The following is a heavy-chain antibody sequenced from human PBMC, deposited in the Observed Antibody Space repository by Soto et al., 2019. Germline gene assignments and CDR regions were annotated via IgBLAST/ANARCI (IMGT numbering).Heavy chain of an antibody. CDR2: IDTNSGAT. Sequence: QVSLVQSGAEVRRPGASVKVSCTAFGYILTGYSLHWVRQAPGQGLEWMGWIDTNSGATNSAERFHGRVSMTMDTSISAAYLKLSSLISDDTAEFYCARGYGSSPNMDLRLGMDVWGQGTTISVSS. CDR3: ARGYGSSPNMDLRLGMDV. J-gene: IGHJ6*02. D-gene: IGHD5-18*01. V-gene: IGHV1-2*02. CDR1: GYILTGYS.